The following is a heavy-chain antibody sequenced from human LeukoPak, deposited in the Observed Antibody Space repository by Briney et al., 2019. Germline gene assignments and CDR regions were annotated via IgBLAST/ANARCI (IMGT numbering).Heavy chain of an antibody. Sequence: ASVKVSCKVSGYTLTELSMHWVRQAPGKGLEWMGGFDPEDGETIYAKKFQGRVTMTEDTSTETAYMELSSLRSEDTAVYYCATDLRYSSGREFDYWGQGTLVTVSS. CDR3: ATDLRYSSGREFDY. V-gene: IGHV1-24*01. D-gene: IGHD6-19*01. J-gene: IGHJ4*02. CDR1: GYTLTELS. CDR2: FDPEDGET.